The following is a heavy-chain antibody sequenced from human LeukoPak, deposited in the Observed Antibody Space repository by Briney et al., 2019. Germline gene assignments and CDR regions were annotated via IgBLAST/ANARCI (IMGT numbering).Heavy chain of an antibody. CDR2: FDPEDGET. CDR1: GYTLTELS. CDR3: ATVNPFAVYDSSGYYSYYFDY. J-gene: IGHJ4*02. V-gene: IGHV1-24*01. D-gene: IGHD3-22*01. Sequence: ASVKVSCKVSGYTLTELSMHWVRQAPGKGLEWMGGFDPEDGETIYAQKFQGRVTMTEDTSTDTAYMELSSLRSEDTAVYYCATVNPFAVYDSSGYYSYYFDYWGQGTLVTVSS.